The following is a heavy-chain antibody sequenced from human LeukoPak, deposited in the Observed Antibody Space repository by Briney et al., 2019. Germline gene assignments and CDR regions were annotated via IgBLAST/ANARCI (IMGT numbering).Heavy chain of an antibody. D-gene: IGHD4-17*01. J-gene: IGHJ3*02. V-gene: IGHV3-21*01. CDR2: ISSSSSYI. Sequence: PGGSLRLSCAASGFTFSSYSMNWVRQAPGKGLEWVSSISSSSSYIYYADSVKGRFTISRDNAKNSLYLQMNSLRAEDTAVYYCARMRLRARAFGIWGQGTMVTVSS. CDR3: ARMRLRARAFGI. CDR1: GFTFSSYS.